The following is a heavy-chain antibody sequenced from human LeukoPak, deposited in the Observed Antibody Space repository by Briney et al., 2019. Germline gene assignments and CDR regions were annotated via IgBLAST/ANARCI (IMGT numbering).Heavy chain of an antibody. CDR2: INHSGST. V-gene: IGHV4-39*07. D-gene: IGHD6-19*01. Sequence: MSSETLSLTCTVSGGSISSGGYYWSWIRQPPGKELEWIGEINHSGSTNYSPSLKSRVTISVDTSKNQFSLKLSSVTAADTAVYYCGSGPQGWGQGTLVTVSS. CDR3: GSGPQG. J-gene: IGHJ4*02. CDR1: GGSISSGGYY.